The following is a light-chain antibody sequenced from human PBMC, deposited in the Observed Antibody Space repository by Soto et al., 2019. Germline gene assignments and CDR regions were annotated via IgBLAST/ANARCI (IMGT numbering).Light chain of an antibody. CDR1: QSVSSSY. V-gene: IGKV3-20*01. J-gene: IGKJ1*01. CDR3: QQYGSS. CDR2: GAS. Sequence: EIVLTQSPGTLSLARGERATLSCRASQSVSSSYLAWYQQKPGQAPRLLIYGASSRATGIPDRFSGSGSGTDFTLTISRLEPEDFAVYYCQQYGSSFGQGTKVEIK.